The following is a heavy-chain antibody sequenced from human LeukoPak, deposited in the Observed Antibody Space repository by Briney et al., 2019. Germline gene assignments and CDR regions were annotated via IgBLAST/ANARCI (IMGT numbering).Heavy chain of an antibody. CDR3: ARDHSKSRTWWFDP. D-gene: IGHD4-11*01. Sequence: GASVKVSFKASGYIFTNHWIHWVRQAPGQGLEWMGVINPRDGSKVYAQNLLDRVTLTTDMSATSIYMELSRLRSEDTAVYYCARDHSKSRTWWFDPRGQGTLVMVSS. CDR2: INPRDGSK. CDR1: GYIFTNHW. V-gene: IGHV1-46*04. J-gene: IGHJ5*02.